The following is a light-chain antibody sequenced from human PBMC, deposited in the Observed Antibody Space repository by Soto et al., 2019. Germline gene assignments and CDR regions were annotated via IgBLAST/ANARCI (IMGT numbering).Light chain of an antibody. Sequence: EIVLTQSPGTLSLSPGERATLSCRASQSVSSGYLAWYQQKPGQAPGLLIYGASGRATGIPDRFSGSGSGTDFTLTINRLEPEDFAVYYCQQYGSSPTFGQGTKVEIK. CDR1: QSVSSGY. J-gene: IGKJ1*01. CDR2: GAS. CDR3: QQYGSSPT. V-gene: IGKV3-20*01.